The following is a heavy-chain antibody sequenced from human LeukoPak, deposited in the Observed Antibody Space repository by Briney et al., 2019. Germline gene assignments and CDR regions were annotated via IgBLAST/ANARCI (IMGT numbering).Heavy chain of an antibody. CDR1: GASISSYW. Sequence: SETLSLTCTVSGASISSYWWTWIRQPAGKGLEWIGYIYYSGSTNYNPSLKSRVTVSLDTSKNEFSLILTSVTAADTAEYYCARHLYYSASAFWYIDLWGRGTLVIVSP. V-gene: IGHV4-59*08. CDR3: ARHLYYSASAFWYIDL. CDR2: IYYSGST. D-gene: IGHD3-10*01. J-gene: IGHJ2*01.